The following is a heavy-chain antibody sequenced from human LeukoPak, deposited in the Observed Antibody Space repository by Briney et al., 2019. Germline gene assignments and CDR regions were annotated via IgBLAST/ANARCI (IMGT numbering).Heavy chain of an antibody. Sequence: GGSLRLSCAASGFSFSDSCMTWVRQAPGKGLVWVSRINIDGSSGSYADPVEGRFTISRDNAKNTVYLQMNSLRAEDTAVYYCTREVSGSLYFDYWGQGTLVTVSS. D-gene: IGHD1-26*01. CDR2: INIDGSSG. J-gene: IGHJ4*02. CDR1: GFSFSDSC. CDR3: TREVSGSLYFDY. V-gene: IGHV3-74*01.